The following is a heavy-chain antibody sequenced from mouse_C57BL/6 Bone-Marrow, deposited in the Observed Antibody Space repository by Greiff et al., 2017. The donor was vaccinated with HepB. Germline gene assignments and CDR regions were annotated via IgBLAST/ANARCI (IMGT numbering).Heavy chain of an antibody. V-gene: IGHV1-64*01. J-gene: IGHJ3*01. D-gene: IGHD1-1*01. CDR2: IHPNSGST. CDR1: GYTFTSYW. CDR3: ARSHNYYGRAWFAY. Sequence: QVQLQQSGAELVKPGASVKLSCKASGYTFTSYWMHWVKQRPGQGLEWIGMIHPNSGSTNYNEKFKSKATLTVDKSSSTAYMQLSSLTSEDSAVYYCARSHNYYGRAWFAYWGQGTLVTVSA.